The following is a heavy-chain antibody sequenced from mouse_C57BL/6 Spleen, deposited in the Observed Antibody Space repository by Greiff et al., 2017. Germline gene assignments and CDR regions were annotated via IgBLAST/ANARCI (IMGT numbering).Heavy chain of an antibody. V-gene: IGHV1-26*01. CDR1: GYTFTDYY. CDR3: ARDYYGSSYHYFDY. CDR2: INPNNGGT. J-gene: IGHJ2*01. Sequence: VQLQQSGPELVKPGASVKISCKASGYTFTDYYMNWVKQSHGKSLEWIGDINPNNGGTSYNQKFKGKATLTVDKSSSTDYMELRSLTSEDSAVYYCARDYYGSSYHYFDYWGQGTTLTVSS. D-gene: IGHD1-1*01.